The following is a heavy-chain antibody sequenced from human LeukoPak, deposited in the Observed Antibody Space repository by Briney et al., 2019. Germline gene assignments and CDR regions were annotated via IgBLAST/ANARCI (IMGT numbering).Heavy chain of an antibody. CDR3: ARLRSGLDY. J-gene: IGHJ4*02. CDR2: ISWNSGYI. V-gene: IGHV3-9*01. CDR1: GFTFSSYG. Sequence: GGSLRLSCAASGFTFSSYGMHWVRQAPGKGLEWVSGISWNSGYIVYADSVKGRFTISRDNAKNSLYLQMNSLRVEDTALYYCARLRSGLDYWGQGTLVTVSS. D-gene: IGHD3-3*01.